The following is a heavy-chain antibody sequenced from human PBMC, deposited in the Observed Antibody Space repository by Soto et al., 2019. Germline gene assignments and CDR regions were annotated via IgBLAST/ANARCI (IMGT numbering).Heavy chain of an antibody. CDR2: IFDSGTT. Sequence: QVQLEQSGPGLVKPAQTLSLTCKISGGSITSVNHYWSWIRQSPGEGLEWISHIFDSGTTHYNPSLKGRVTISGDASQSQFSLTIHSVTAADTAVYYCAREVSGTGAFDYRGQGTLVTVSS. J-gene: IGHJ4*02. D-gene: IGHD2-8*02. CDR3: AREVSGTGAFDY. V-gene: IGHV4-31*02. CDR1: GGSITSVNHY.